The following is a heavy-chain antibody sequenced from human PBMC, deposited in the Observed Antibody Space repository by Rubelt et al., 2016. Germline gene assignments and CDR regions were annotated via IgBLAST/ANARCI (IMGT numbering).Heavy chain of an antibody. D-gene: IGHD4-17*01. V-gene: IGHV3-30*04. Sequence: GGGVVQPGRSLRLSCAASGFTFSSYAMHWVRQAPGKGLEWVAVISDDGSNKYYADSVKGRFTISRDNAKNSLYLQMNSLRAEDTAVYYCAREGVYGDYLGNAFDIWGQGTMVTVSS. CDR1: GFTFSSYA. CDR3: AREGVYGDYLGNAFDI. CDR2: ISDDGSNK. J-gene: IGHJ3*02.